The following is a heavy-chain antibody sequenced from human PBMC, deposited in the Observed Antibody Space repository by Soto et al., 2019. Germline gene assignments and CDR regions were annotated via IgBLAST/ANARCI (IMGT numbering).Heavy chain of an antibody. CDR1: GYTFTSYY. CDR2: INPSDGST. V-gene: IGHV1-46*01. D-gene: IGHD1-26*01. Sequence: ASVKVSCKASGYTFTSYYIHWVRQAPGQGLEWMGIINPSDGSTTYARKFQGRVTMTRDTSTSTVYMELSSLRSDDTAVYYCARDSGSYSHYYYGMDVWGQGTTVTVSS. CDR3: ARDSGSYSHYYYGMDV. J-gene: IGHJ6*02.